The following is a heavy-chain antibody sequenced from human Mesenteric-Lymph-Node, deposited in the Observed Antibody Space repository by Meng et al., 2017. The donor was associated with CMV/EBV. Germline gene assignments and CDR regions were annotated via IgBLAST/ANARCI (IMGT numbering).Heavy chain of an antibody. Sequence: VSCQASGYTFTDCAINWVRQAPGRGLEGVGWVNTHTGSPTCAQDFTGRFVFSMAASGSTAYLQINSLEAEDTAVYCCARGYSLNDYWGQGTLVTVSS. CDR2: VNTHTGSP. V-gene: IGHV7-4-1*02. J-gene: IGHJ4*02. D-gene: IGHD1-26*01. CDR3: ARGYSLNDY. CDR1: GYTFTDCA.